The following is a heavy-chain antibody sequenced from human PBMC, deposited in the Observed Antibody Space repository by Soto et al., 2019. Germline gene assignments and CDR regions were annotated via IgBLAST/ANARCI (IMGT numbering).Heavy chain of an antibody. D-gene: IGHD3-22*01. CDR2: ISWNSGSI. CDR3: ARPYDSSGYYSV. Sequence: EVQLVESGGGLVQPGRSLRLSCAASGFTFDDYAMHWVRQAPGKGLEWVSGISWNSGSIGYADSVKGRFTISRDNAKNSLYQQMNSLRAEDTALYYCARPYDSSGYYSVWGQGTLVTVSS. J-gene: IGHJ4*02. CDR1: GFTFDDYA. V-gene: IGHV3-9*01.